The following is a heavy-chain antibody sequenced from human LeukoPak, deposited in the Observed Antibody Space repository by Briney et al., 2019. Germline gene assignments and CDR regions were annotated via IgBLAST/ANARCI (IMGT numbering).Heavy chain of an antibody. D-gene: IGHD5-24*01. CDR3: ASLAGGDGSNLGAYFDY. J-gene: IGHJ4*02. V-gene: IGHV4-59*01. CDR1: GGSISSCY. CDR2: IYYSGST. Sequence: SETLSLTCTVSGGSISSCYWSWIRQPPGKGLEWVGYIYYSGSTNYNPSLKSRVTISVDTSKIQFSLKLSSVTAADTAVYYCASLAGGDGSNLGAYFDYWGQGTLVTVSS.